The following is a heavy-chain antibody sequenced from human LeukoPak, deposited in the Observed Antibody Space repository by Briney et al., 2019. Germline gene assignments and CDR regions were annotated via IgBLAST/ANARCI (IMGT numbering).Heavy chain of an antibody. V-gene: IGHV3-30-3*01. Sequence: GGSLRLSCAASGFTFSSYAMHWVRQAPGKGLEWVAVISYDGSNKYYADSVKGRFTISRDNSKNTLYLQMNSLRAEDTAVYYCARDDCSSISCYHNWFDPWGQGTLVTVSS. CDR2: ISYDGSNK. D-gene: IGHD2-2*01. CDR3: ARDDCSSISCYHNWFDP. CDR1: GFTFSSYA. J-gene: IGHJ5*02.